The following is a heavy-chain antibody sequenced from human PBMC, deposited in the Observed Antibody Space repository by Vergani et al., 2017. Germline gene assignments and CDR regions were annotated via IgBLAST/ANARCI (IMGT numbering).Heavy chain of an antibody. CDR1: GFTFSSYT. D-gene: IGHD5-24*01. J-gene: IGHJ4*02. CDR2: IIPILGIA. CDR3: AREKMATGVYDY. V-gene: IGHV1-69*09. Sequence: QVQLVESGGGVVQPGRSLRLSCAASGFTFSSYTISWVRQAPGQGLEWMGRIIPILGIANYAQKFQGRVTITADKSTSTAYMELSSLRSEDTAVYYRAREKMATGVYDYWGQGTLVPVSA.